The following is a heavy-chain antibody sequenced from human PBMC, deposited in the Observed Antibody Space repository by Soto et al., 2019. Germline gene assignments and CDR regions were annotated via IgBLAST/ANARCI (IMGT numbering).Heavy chain of an antibody. CDR2: IGDDGSRT. CDR3: VKGGWLDF. Sequence: GGSLRLSCAASGFSFSTFEMSWVRQAPGRGLEWVSFIGDDGSRTYYADAVKGRFTISRDNSKHTLYLQMNSLTAEDTAVYACVKGGWLDFWGQRTLVTGSS. CDR1: GFSFSTFE. V-gene: IGHV3-23*01. D-gene: IGHD3-16*01. J-gene: IGHJ5*01.